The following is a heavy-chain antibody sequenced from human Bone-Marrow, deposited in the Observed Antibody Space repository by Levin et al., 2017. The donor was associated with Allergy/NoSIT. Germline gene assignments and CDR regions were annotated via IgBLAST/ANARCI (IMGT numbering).Heavy chain of an antibody. CDR1: GFTFNSYA. Sequence: PGGSLRLSCAASGFTFNSYAMDWVRQAPGKGLEWVSAISPSGDESHYADSVQGRFTISRDENTVYLQMNSLRADDTALYFCAKPLSCRGTFCSRFESWGPGTLVTVSS. D-gene: IGHD2/OR15-2a*01. J-gene: IGHJ4*02. CDR2: ISPSGDES. V-gene: IGHV3-23*01. CDR3: AKPLSCRGTFCSRFES.